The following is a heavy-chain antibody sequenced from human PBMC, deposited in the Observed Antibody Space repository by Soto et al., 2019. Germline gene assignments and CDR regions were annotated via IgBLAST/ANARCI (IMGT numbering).Heavy chain of an antibody. Sequence: SETLSLTCTVSGFSVSSGNYWGWIRQPPGKGLEWVGSFYHSGRTFYNPSLKSRVTLSEDSSKNQFSLRLNSVTAEDTAVYYCVKPRWYDGFDSCCQGIM. D-gene: IGHD2-15*01. CDR1: GFSVSSGNY. J-gene: IGHJ3*02. CDR3: VKPRWYDGFDS. V-gene: IGHV4-38-2*02. CDR2: FYHSGRT.